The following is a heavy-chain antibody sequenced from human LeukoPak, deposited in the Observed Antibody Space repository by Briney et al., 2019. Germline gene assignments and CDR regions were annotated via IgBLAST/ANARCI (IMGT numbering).Heavy chain of an antibody. CDR1: GFSFSEYG. D-gene: IGHD1-7*01. J-gene: IGHJ3*02. CDR3: ARDWKYGSNAPHDAFDI. Sequence: GGSLRLSCAASGFSFSEYGMHWVRQAPGKGLEWVANIWFDGSNKYYTDSVKGRFTISSDNSKNTLDLEMNSLRAEDTAMYYCARDWKYGSNAPHDAFDIWGQGTLVTVSS. V-gene: IGHV3-33*01. CDR2: IWFDGSNK.